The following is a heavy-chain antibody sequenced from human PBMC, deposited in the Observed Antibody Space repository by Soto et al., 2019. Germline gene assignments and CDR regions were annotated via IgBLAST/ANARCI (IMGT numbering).Heavy chain of an antibody. Sequence: SETLSLTCTVSSGSISTYYWSWIRQPPGKGLEWIGYIYYTGSTNYNPSLKSRVTISVDTSKNQFSLKLSSVTAADTAVYYCARRRDGYNRSDYWGQGTLVTVSS. CDR2: IYYTGST. D-gene: IGHD5-12*01. CDR3: ARRRDGYNRSDY. V-gene: IGHV4-59*01. CDR1: SGSISTYY. J-gene: IGHJ4*02.